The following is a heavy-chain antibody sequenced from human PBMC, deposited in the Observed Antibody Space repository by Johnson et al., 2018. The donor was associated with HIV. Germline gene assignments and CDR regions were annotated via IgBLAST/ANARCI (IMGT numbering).Heavy chain of an antibody. CDR3: ARGEEMATILI. Sequence: VQLVESGGSLLQPGGSLRLSCAASGFTFSTNAMSWVRQAPGKGLEWVSYISRSGSTIYYADSVKGRFPISRDNSKNTLYLQMNSLRAEDTAVYYCARGEEMATILIWGQGTMVTVSS. CDR2: ISRSGSTI. V-gene: IGHV3-48*01. J-gene: IGHJ3*02. D-gene: IGHD5-24*01. CDR1: GFTFSTNA.